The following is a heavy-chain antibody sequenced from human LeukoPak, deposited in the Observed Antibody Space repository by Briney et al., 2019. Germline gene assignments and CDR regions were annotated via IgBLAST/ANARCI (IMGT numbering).Heavy chain of an antibody. V-gene: IGHV1-69*13. D-gene: IGHD3-22*01. CDR1: GGTFSSYA. Sequence: SVKVSCKASGGTFSSYAISWVRQAPGQGLEWMGGIIPIFGTANYAQKFQGRVTITADESTSTAYMELSSLRSEDTAVYYCARDLDDSCLPDRYYFDYWGQGTLVTVSS. CDR2: IIPIFGTA. CDR3: ARDLDDSCLPDRYYFDY. J-gene: IGHJ4*02.